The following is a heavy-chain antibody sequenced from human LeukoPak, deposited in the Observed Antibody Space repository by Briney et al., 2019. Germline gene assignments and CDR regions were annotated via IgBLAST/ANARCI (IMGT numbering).Heavy chain of an antibody. J-gene: IGHJ4*02. D-gene: IGHD7-27*01. Sequence: SETLSLTCAVYGGSFSGYYWSWIRQPPGKGLKWIGEINHSGSTNYNPSLKSRVTISVDTSKNQFSLKLSSVTAADTAVYYCAIFPLRRDWGSDYFDYWGQGTLVTVSS. CDR3: AIFPLRRDWGSDYFDY. V-gene: IGHV4-34*01. CDR2: INHSGST. CDR1: GGSFSGYY.